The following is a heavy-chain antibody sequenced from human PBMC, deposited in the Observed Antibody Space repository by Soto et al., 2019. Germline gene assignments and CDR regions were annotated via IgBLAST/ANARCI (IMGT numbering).Heavy chain of an antibody. J-gene: IGHJ4*02. D-gene: IGHD3-3*01. CDR2: INPNSGGT. V-gene: IGHV1-2*02. Sequence: GASVKVSCKASGYTFTGYYMHWVRQAPGQGLEWMGWINPNSGGTNYAQKFQGRVTMTRNTSISTAYMELSSLRSEDTAVHYCASMLKKWRGLEYYFDYWGQGTLVTVSS. CDR3: ASMLKKWRGLEYYFDY. CDR1: GYTFTGYY.